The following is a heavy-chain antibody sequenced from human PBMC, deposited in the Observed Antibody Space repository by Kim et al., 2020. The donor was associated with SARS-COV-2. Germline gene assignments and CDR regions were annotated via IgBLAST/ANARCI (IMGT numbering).Heavy chain of an antibody. V-gene: IGHV3-21*01. D-gene: IGHD3-22*01. CDR3: AREDPVDYYDSSGYYSAFDI. CDR1: GFTFSSYS. Sequence: GGSLRLSCAASGFTFSSYSMNWVRQAPGKGLEWVSSISSSSSYIYYADSVKGRFTISRDNAKNSLYLQRNSLRAEDTAVYYCAREDPVDYYDSSGYYSAFDIWGQGTMVSVSS. CDR2: ISSSSSYI. J-gene: IGHJ3*02.